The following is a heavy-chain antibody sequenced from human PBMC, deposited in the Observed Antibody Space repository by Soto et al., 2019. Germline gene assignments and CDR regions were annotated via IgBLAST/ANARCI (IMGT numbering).Heavy chain of an antibody. J-gene: IGHJ4*02. CDR1: GFTFSSYG. V-gene: IGHV3-30*18. Sequence: ESGGGVVQPGRSLRLSCAASGFTFSSYGMHWVRQAPGKGLEWVAVISYDGSNKYYADSVKGRFTISRDNSKNTLYLQMNSLRAEDTAVYYCAKDPRFAGWTPLYYFDYWGQGTLVTVSS. CDR3: AKDPRFAGWTPLYYFDY. CDR2: ISYDGSNK. D-gene: IGHD6-19*01.